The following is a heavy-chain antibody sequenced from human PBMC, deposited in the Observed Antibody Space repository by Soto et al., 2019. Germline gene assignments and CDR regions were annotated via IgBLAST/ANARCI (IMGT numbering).Heavy chain of an antibody. V-gene: IGHV3-23*01. J-gene: IGHJ6*03. CDR1: GFTFSSYA. CDR3: AKTVTTVYYYYYMDV. D-gene: IGHD4-4*01. CDR2: ISGSGGST. Sequence: GGSLRLSCAASGFTFSSYAMSWVRQAPGKGLEWVSAISGSGGSTYYADSVKGRFTISRNNSKNTLYLQMNSLRAEDTSVYYCAKTVTTVYYYYYMDVWGKGTTVTVSS.